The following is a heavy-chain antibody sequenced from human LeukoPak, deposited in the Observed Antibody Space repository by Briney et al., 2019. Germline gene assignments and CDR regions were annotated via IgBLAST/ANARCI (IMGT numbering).Heavy chain of an antibody. V-gene: IGHV4-38-2*02. CDR1: GYSISSGYY. Sequence: SETLSLTCTVSGYSISSGYYWGWIRQPPGKGLEWIGNIYPSGTTYYNPSLKTRVTISVDTSKNQFSLKLSSVTAADTAVYYCARQILLWFGESPSYFDYWGQGTLVTVSS. CDR2: IYPSGTT. J-gene: IGHJ4*02. CDR3: ARQILLWFGESPSYFDY. D-gene: IGHD3-10*01.